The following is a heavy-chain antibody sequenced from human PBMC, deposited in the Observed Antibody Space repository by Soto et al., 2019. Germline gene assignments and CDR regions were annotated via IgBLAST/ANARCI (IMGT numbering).Heavy chain of an antibody. CDR2: INSDGSST. Sequence: EVQLVESGGGLVQPGGSLRLSCAASGFTFSSYWMHWVRQGPGKGLVWVSRINSDGSSTTYADSVKGRFTISRDNAKNTLYLQMNSLRAEDTAVYYCARALAVTSARGDNWFDPWGQGTLVTVSS. V-gene: IGHV3-74*01. CDR1: GFTFSSYW. D-gene: IGHD2-15*01. J-gene: IGHJ5*02. CDR3: ARALAVTSARGDNWFDP.